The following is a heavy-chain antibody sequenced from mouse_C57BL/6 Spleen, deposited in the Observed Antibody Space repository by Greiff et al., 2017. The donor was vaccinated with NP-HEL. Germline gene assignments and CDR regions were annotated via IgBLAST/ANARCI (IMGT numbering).Heavy chain of an antibody. D-gene: IGHD1-1*01. J-gene: IGHJ1*03. CDR3: ARSDYYGSSKGYFDV. CDR1: GFTFSDYY. Sequence: EVQRVESEGGLVQPGSSMKLSCTASGFTFSDYYMAWVRQVPEKGLEWVANINYDGSSTYYLDSLKSRFIISRDNAKNILYLQMSSLKSEDTATYYCARSDYYGSSKGYFDVWGTGTTVTVSS. V-gene: IGHV5-16*01. CDR2: INYDGSST.